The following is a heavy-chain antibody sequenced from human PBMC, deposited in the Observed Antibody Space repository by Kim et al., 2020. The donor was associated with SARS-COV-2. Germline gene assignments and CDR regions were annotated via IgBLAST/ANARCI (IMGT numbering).Heavy chain of an antibody. CDR2: INWNGGST. CDR3: ARDRRGWAGARVAFDI. CDR1: GFTFDDYG. Sequence: GGSLRLSCAASGFTFDDYGMSWVRQAPGKGLEWVSGINWNGGSTGYADSVKGRFTISRDNAKNSLYLQMNSLRAEDTALYHCARDRRGWAGARVAFDIWGQGTMVTVSS. J-gene: IGHJ3*02. V-gene: IGHV3-20*01. D-gene: IGHD1-26*01.